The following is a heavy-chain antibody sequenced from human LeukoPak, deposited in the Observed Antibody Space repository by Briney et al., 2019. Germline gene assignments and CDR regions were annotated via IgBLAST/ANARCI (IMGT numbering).Heavy chain of an antibody. D-gene: IGHD4-23*01. V-gene: IGHV4-30-4*01. CDR2: IYYSGST. CDR3: ARETYGGNSGLDY. CDR1: GGPISSGDYY. J-gene: IGHJ4*02. Sequence: TSETLSLTCTVSGGPISSGDYYWSWIRQPPGKGLEWIGYIYYSGSTYYNPSLKSRVTISVDTSKNQFSLKLSSVTAADTAVYYCARETYGGNSGLDYWGQGTLVTVSS.